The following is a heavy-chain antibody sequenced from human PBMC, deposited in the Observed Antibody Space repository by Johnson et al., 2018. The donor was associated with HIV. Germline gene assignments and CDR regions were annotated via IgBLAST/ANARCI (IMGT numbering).Heavy chain of an antibody. V-gene: IGHV3-43*01. CDR1: GFTFDDYT. J-gene: IGHJ3*02. Sequence: EVQLVESGGGVVQPWGSLRLSCAASGFTFDDYTMHWVRQAPGKGLEWVSLISWDGGSTYYADSVKGRFTISRDNSKNSLYLQMNSLRTEETALYYCAKDTSGSYPYAFFDIWGQGTMVTVSS. CDR3: AKDTSGSYPYAFFDI. CDR2: ISWDGGST. D-gene: IGHD1-26*01.